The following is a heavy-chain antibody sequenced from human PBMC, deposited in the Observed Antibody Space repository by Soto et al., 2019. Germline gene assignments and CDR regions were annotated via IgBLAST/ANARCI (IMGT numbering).Heavy chain of an antibody. CDR3: ARLPLA. V-gene: IGHV3-30-3*01. J-gene: IGHJ5*02. Sequence: QVQLLESGGDLVQPGRSLRLSCAASGFTFSSYPMHWVRQAPGKGLEWVAFISYNTNNKQYADSVRGRFTISRDNGKKTVYLQMSSLRTEDTAVYYCARLPLAWGQGTLVTVSS. CDR2: ISYNTNNK. CDR1: GFTFSSYP.